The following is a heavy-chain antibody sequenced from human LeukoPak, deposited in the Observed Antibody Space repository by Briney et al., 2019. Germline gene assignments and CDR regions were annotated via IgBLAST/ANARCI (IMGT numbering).Heavy chain of an antibody. J-gene: IGHJ4*02. CDR3: ARHNPEVPAAKRMYYFDY. CDR2: IYYSGST. V-gene: IGHV4-39*01. CDR1: GGSISSSSYY. Sequence: KPSETLSLTCTVSGGSISSSSYYWGWIRQPPGKGLEWIGSIYYSGSTYYNPSLKSRVTISVDTSKNQFSLKLSSVTAADTAVYYCARHNPEVPAAKRMYYFDYWGQGTLVTVSS. D-gene: IGHD2-2*01.